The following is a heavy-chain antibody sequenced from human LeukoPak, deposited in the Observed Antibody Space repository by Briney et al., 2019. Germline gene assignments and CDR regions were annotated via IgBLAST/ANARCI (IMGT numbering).Heavy chain of an antibody. CDR3: ASGTDDNSVYRHLKY. CDR1: GFTFSSYE. CDR2: ISSSGSTI. J-gene: IGHJ4*02. V-gene: IGHV3-48*03. Sequence: GGSLRLSCAASGFTFSSYEMNWVRQAPGKGLEWVSYISSSGSTIYYADSVKGRFTISRDNAENSLYLQMNSLRAEDTGVYFCASGTDDNSVYRHLKYWGQGTPVTVSS. D-gene: IGHD5/OR15-5a*01.